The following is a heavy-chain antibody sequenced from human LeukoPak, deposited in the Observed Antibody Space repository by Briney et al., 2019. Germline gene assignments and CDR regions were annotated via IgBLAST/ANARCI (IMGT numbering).Heavy chain of an antibody. V-gene: IGHV4-59*01. CDR3: ARGRIAVDDDYFDY. Sequence: SETLSLTCTVSGASISSYYWSWIRQPPGKGLEWIGYIYYTGSTSYNPSVKSRVTISVDTSKNQFSLKLSSVTAADTAVYYCARGRIAVDDDYFDYWGQGTLVTVSS. J-gene: IGHJ4*02. D-gene: IGHD6-19*01. CDR1: GASISSYY. CDR2: IYYTGST.